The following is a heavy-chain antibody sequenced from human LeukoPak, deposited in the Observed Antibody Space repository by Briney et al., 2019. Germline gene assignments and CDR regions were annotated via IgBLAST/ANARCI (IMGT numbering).Heavy chain of an antibody. J-gene: IGHJ4*02. D-gene: IGHD3-10*01. Sequence: ASVKVFCKASGDTFTSDGISWVRQAPGQGLEGRGWISAYNGNTNYAQKLQGRVTMTTDTSTSTAYMELRSLRSDDTAVYYCARVHIRGLWFGELLDYWGQGTLVTVSS. CDR2: ISAYNGNT. CDR1: GDTFTSDG. CDR3: ARVHIRGLWFGELLDY. V-gene: IGHV1-18*01.